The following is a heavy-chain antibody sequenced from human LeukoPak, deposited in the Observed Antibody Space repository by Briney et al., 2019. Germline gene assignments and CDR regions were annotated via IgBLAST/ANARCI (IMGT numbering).Heavy chain of an antibody. Sequence: GGSLRLSCAASVFTFSIYAMSWVRQAPGKGPEWVSAISASDSRTYYADSVKGRFTISRDNSKNTLYLQMNSLRAEGTAVYYCAKDRAYSFDYWGQGTLVTVSS. D-gene: IGHD5-18*01. J-gene: IGHJ4*02. CDR1: VFTFSIYA. CDR2: ISASDSRT. V-gene: IGHV3-23*01. CDR3: AKDRAYSFDY.